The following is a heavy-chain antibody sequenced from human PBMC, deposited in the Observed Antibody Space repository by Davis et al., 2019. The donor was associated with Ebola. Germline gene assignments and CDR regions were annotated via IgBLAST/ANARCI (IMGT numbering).Heavy chain of an antibody. CDR3: AKDRAYNDYSFEY. D-gene: IGHD5-24*01. CDR2: IYSGGST. J-gene: IGHJ4*02. Sequence: GESLKISCAASGFTVSSNYMSWVRQAPGKGLEWVSVIYSGGSTYYADSVKGRFTISRDSSKNTLYLQMNSLRAEDTAVYYCAKDRAYNDYSFEYWGQGTLVTVSS. CDR1: GFTVSSNY. V-gene: IGHV3-66*01.